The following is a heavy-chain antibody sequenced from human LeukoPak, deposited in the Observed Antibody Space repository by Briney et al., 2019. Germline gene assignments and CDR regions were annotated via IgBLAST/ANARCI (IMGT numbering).Heavy chain of an antibody. D-gene: IGHD3-22*01. CDR2: ISSSGSTI. CDR1: GFTFSSYE. CDR3: ASWRYYDSSGYYLGEFDY. V-gene: IGHV3-48*03. Sequence: GGSLRLSCAASGFTFSSYEMNWVRQAPGKGLEWVSYISSSGSTIYCADSVKGRFTISRDNAKNSLYLQMNSLRAEDTAVYYCASWRYYDSSGYYLGEFDYWGQGTLVTVSS. J-gene: IGHJ4*02.